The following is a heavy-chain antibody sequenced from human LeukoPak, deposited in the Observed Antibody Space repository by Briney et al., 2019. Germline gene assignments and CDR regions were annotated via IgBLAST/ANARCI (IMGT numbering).Heavy chain of an antibody. D-gene: IGHD3-9*01. V-gene: IGHV3-23*01. Sequence: GGSLTLSCPASGFTFSSYAMSWLRQAPGRGLEWVSPISGSGDSTYYADSLKGRFTISRDNSKNTLYLQMNSVRAEDTAVYYCAKVPYDILTGYGIHYFDYWGQGTLVTVSS. CDR3: AKVPYDILTGYGIHYFDY. J-gene: IGHJ4*02. CDR1: GFTFSSYA. CDR2: ISGSGDST.